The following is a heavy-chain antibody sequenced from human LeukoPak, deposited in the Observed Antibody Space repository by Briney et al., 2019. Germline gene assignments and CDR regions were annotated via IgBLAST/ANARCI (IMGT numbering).Heavy chain of an antibody. CDR3: AEDKPGLLWFGELLYPIPTFDY. J-gene: IGHJ4*02. V-gene: IGHV3-23*01. Sequence: SGGSLRLSCAASGFTFSSYAMSWVRQAPGKGLEWVSAISGSGGSTYYADSVKGRFTISRDNSKNTLYLQMNSLRAEDTAVYYCAEDKPGLLWFGELLYPIPTFDYWGQGTLVTVSS. CDR1: GFTFSSYA. D-gene: IGHD3-10*01. CDR2: ISGSGGST.